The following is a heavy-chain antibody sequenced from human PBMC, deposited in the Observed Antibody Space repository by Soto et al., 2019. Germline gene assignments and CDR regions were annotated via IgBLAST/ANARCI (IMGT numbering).Heavy chain of an antibody. CDR2: IKHSGST. CDR1: GGSFSGYS. J-gene: IGHJ4*02. CDR3: ARGLSSENYYSGGWYYFDY. Sequence: SETLFLTCAASGGSFSGYSWPWLRQSPGTGLEWIGQIKHSGSTTYNPSRKSQVTISLATSKNQFSLELSSVTAADTAVYYCARGLSSENYYSGGWYYFDYWGQGTLVTVSS. V-gene: IGHV4-34*01. D-gene: IGHD1-26*01.